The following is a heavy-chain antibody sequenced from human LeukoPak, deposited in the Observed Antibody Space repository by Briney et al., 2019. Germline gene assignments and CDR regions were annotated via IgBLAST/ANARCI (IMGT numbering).Heavy chain of an antibody. CDR3: ARVYRRDGYNFDGFDI. J-gene: IGHJ3*02. CDR2: IYSSGNT. Sequence: SQTLSLTCTVSSGSINSGDYYWSWIRQPDGKGLEWIGRIYSSGNTNYSPSLKSRVTISIDTSKNQFSLRLSSVTAADTAVYYCARVYRRDGYNFDGFDIWGQGTTVTVSS. CDR1: SGSINSGDYY. D-gene: IGHD5-24*01. V-gene: IGHV4-61*02.